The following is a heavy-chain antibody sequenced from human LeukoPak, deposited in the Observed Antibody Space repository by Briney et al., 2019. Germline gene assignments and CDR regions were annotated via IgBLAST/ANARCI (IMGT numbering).Heavy chain of an antibody. J-gene: IGHJ6*03. Sequence: GGSLRLSCAASGFTVSSNYMSWVRQAPGKGLEWVSVIYSGGSTYYADSVKGRFTISRDNSKNTLYLQMNSLRAEDTAVYYCARIQHDFWSGYSDNYYMDVWGKGTTVTVPS. D-gene: IGHD3-3*01. CDR1: GFTVSSNY. CDR3: ARIQHDFWSGYSDNYYMDV. V-gene: IGHV3-66*02. CDR2: IYSGGST.